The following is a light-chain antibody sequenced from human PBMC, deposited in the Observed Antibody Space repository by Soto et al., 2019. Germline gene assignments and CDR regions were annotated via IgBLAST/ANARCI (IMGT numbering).Light chain of an antibody. J-gene: IGLJ1*01. Sequence: QSALTQPASVSGSPGQSITVSYTGTYSDIGAYDSVSWYQHHPGRAPKLLIYGVNRRPSGISYRFSASTSGNTASLTISGLQAEDEADYYCTSYTTDTTYVFGTGTKVTVL. CDR1: YSDIGAYDS. V-gene: IGLV2-14*01. CDR3: TSYTTDTTYV. CDR2: GVN.